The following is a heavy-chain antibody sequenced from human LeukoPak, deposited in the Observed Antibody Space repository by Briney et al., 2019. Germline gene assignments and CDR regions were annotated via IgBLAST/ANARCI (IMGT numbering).Heavy chain of an antibody. D-gene: IGHD2-15*01. CDR2: IIPIFGTA. Sequence: SVKVSCKTSGGNFSSYAISWVRQDPGQGLEWMGGIIPIFGTANYAQKFQGRVTITADESTSTAYMELSSLKSEDTAVYYCARVRSPYCSGGSCYLDAFDIWGQGTMVTVSS. CDR1: GGNFSSYA. J-gene: IGHJ3*02. V-gene: IGHV1-69*01. CDR3: ARVRSPYCSGGSCYLDAFDI.